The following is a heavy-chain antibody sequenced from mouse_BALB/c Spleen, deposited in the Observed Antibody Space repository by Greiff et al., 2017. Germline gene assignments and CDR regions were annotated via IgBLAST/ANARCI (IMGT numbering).Heavy chain of an antibody. CDR2: IDPENGDT. V-gene: IGHV14-4*02. D-gene: IGHD2-1*01. Sequence: EVKLMESGAELVRSGASVKLSCTASGFNIKDYYMHWVKQRPEQGLEWIGWIDPENGDTEYAPKFQGKATMTADTSSNTAYLQLSSLTSEDTAVYYCNAGGNTWFAYWGQGTLVTVSA. J-gene: IGHJ3*01. CDR3: NAGGNTWFAY. CDR1: GFNIKDYY.